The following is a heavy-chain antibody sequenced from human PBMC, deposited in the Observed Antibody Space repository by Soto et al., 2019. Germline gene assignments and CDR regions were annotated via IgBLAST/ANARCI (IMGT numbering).Heavy chain of an antibody. J-gene: IGHJ6*02. CDR2: IGTAGDP. D-gene: IGHD2-15*01. CDR3: ARDCSGGSCYPGMDV. Sequence: GGSLRLSCAASGFTFSSYDMHWVRQATGKGLEWVSAIGTAGDPYYPGSVKGRFTISRENAKNSLYLQMNSLRAGDTAVYFCARDCSGGSCYPGMDVWGQGTTVTVSS. CDR1: GFTFSSYD. V-gene: IGHV3-13*05.